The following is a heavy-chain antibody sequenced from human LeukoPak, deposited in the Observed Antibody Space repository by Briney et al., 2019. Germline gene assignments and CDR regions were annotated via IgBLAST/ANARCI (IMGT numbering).Heavy chain of an antibody. D-gene: IGHD3-10*01. CDR1: GFTFDDYA. J-gene: IGHJ4*02. Sequence: GGSLRLSCAASGFTFDDYAMHWVRQAPGKGLKWVSGISWNSGSIGYADSVKGRFTISRDNAKNSLYLQMNSLRAEDTALYYCAKGVRFGELLGYFDYWGQGTLVTVSS. CDR3: AKGVRFGELLGYFDY. V-gene: IGHV3-9*01. CDR2: ISWNSGSI.